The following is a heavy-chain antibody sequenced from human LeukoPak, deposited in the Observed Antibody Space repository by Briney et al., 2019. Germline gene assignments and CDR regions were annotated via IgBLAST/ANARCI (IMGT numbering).Heavy chain of an antibody. CDR1: GGTFSSYA. J-gene: IGHJ4*02. CDR3: ARDLSIPPTQYYFDY. CDR2: IIPIFGTA. V-gene: IGHV1-69*05. Sequence: SVKVSCKASGGTFSSYAISWVRQAPGQGLEWMGGIIPIFGTANYAQKFQGRVTITTDESTSTAYMELSSLRSEDTAVYYCARDLSIPPTQYYFDYWGQGTLVIVSS. D-gene: IGHD1-14*01.